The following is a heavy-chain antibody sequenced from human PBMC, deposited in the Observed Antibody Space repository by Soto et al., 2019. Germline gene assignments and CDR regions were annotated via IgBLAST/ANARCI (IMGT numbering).Heavy chain of an antibody. CDR3: GRVSGGELQYFDWPTHDVFNI. CDR2: IYYSGST. J-gene: IGHJ3*02. D-gene: IGHD3-9*01. CDR1: GGSISSYY. Sequence: SETLSLTCTVSGGSISSYYWSWIRQPPGKGLEWIGYIYYSGSTNYNPSLKSRVTISVDTSKNQFSLKLSSVTAADTAVYYCGRVSGGELQYFDWPTHDVFNIWGKGTMVPVSS. V-gene: IGHV4-59*01.